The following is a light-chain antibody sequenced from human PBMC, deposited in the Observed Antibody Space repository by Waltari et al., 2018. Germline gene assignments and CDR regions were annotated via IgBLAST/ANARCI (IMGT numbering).Light chain of an antibody. CDR3: ATWDDRQTGYVV. Sequence: QSALTQPPSASGTPGQRVIISCSGSSSNIGSNAVSWYRQFPGTAPRLLIYSNREPASGGPDRFSGSKSGTSASLTISGLQSDDAADYYCATWDDRQTGYVVFGGGTKLTVL. J-gene: IGLJ2*01. CDR2: SNR. V-gene: IGLV1-44*01. CDR1: SSNIGSNA.